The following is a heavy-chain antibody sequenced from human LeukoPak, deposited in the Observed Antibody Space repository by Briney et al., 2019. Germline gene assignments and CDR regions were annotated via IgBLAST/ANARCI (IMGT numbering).Heavy chain of an antibody. J-gene: IGHJ4*02. CDR2: ISAYNGNT. CDR3: ARVGGITGTTLGEEFGY. D-gene: IGHD1-7*01. CDR1: GYTFTSYG. V-gene: IGHV1-18*01. Sequence: ASVKVSCKASGYTFTSYGISWVRQAPGQGLEWMGWISAYNGNTNYAQKLQGRVTMTTDTSTSTAYMELRSLRSDDTAVYYRARVGGITGTTLGEEFGYWGQGTLVTVSS.